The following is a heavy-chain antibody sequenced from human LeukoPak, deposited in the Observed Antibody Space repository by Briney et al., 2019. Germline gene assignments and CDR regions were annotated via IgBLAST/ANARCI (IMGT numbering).Heavy chain of an antibody. CDR1: GGSFSGYY. CDR2: IYYSGST. CDR3: ARIIVVVPAAKYYYYMDV. J-gene: IGHJ6*03. Sequence: SETLSLTCAVYGGSFSGYYWSWIRQPPGKGLEWIGYIYYSGSTYYNPSLKSRVTISVDTSKNQFSLKLSSVTAADTAVYYCARIIVVVPAAKYYYYMDVWGKGATVTVSS. V-gene: IGHV4-30-4*08. D-gene: IGHD2-2*01.